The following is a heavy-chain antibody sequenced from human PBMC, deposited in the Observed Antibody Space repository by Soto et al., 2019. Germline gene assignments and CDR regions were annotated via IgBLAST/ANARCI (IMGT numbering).Heavy chain of an antibody. D-gene: IGHD2-8*02. CDR2: IGTQHDT. V-gene: IGHV3-13*01. Sequence: EVQLVESGGGLVQPGGSLRLSCAASGFTFSVYDMHWVRQAPGKGLEWVSAIGTQHDTYYPDSVKGRFTISRENAKNSLYLKMNRRRAGDTAVYYCARQASYWHGGGGWFDPWGQGTLVTVSS. J-gene: IGHJ5*02. CDR1: GFTFSVYD. CDR3: ARQASYWHGGGGWFDP.